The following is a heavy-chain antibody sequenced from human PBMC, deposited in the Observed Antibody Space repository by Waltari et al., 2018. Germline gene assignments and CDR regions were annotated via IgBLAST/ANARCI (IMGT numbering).Heavy chain of an antibody. CDR2: IYSSGST. Sequence: QVQLQESGPGLVKPSETLSLTCIVSGGSISNYYWSWIRQPAGKGLEWIGRIYSSGSTNYNPSLKGRVTMSVDTSKSQFSLKLTSVTAADTAVYYCARSQITMIRGVTYNWFDPWGQGTLVTVSS. D-gene: IGHD3-10*01. CDR1: GGSISNYY. V-gene: IGHV4-4*07. CDR3: ARSQITMIRGVTYNWFDP. J-gene: IGHJ5*01.